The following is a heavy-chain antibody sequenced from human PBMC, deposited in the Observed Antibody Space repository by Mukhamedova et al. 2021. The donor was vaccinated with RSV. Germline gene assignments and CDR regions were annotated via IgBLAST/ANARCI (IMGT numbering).Heavy chain of an antibody. CDR2: IYHRGNT. J-gene: IGHJ4*02. D-gene: IGHD3-3*01. CDR3: ARVGFSREMDY. V-gene: IGHV4-4*01. Sequence: GKGLEWIGEIYHRGNTNYNPSLKSRVTISVDKSKNQFSLNLSSLTAADTAVYFCARVGFSREMDYCGQGTLVTVSS.